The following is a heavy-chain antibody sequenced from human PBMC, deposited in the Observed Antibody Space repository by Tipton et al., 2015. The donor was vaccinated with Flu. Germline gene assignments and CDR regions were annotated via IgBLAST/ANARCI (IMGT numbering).Heavy chain of an antibody. CDR3: ASDHGRPAGPYYYYYGMDV. CDR2: SYTSGST. J-gene: IGHJ6*02. Sequence: TLSLTCTVSGGSISSYYWSWIRQPAGKGLEWIGCSYTSGSTNYNPSLKSRVTMSVDTSKNQFSLKLSSVPAAATAVYYCASDHGRPAGPYYYYYGMDVWGQGTTVTVSS. CDR1: GGSISSYY. V-gene: IGHV4-4*07. D-gene: IGHD2-2*01.